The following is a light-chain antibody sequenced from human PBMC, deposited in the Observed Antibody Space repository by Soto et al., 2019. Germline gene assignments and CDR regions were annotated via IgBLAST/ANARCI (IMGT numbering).Light chain of an antibody. Sequence: EIVLTQSPGTLSLSPGERATLSCRASQSVSSSYLAWYQQKPGQAPRLLIYDASNRATGIPARFSGSGSGTEFTLSISSLQSTDFAVYYCQQYYDWPSLTFGGGTKVDIK. CDR2: DAS. CDR1: QSVSSSY. J-gene: IGKJ4*01. CDR3: QQYYDWPSLT. V-gene: IGKV3-20*01.